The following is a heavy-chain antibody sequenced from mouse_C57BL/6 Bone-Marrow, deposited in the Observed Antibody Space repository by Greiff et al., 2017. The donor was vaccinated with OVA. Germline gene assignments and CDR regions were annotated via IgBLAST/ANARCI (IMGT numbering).Heavy chain of an antibody. D-gene: IGHD2-1*01. J-gene: IGHJ3*01. CDR3: AYYPFAY. V-gene: IGHV3-6*01. CDR2: ISYDGSN. Sequence: EVQLQESGPGLVKPSQSLSLTCSVTGYSITSGYYWNWIRQFPGNKLEWMGYISYDGSNNYNPSLKNRISITRDTSKNQFFLKLNSVTTEDTATYYCAYYPFAYWGQGTLVTVSA. CDR1: GYSITSGYY.